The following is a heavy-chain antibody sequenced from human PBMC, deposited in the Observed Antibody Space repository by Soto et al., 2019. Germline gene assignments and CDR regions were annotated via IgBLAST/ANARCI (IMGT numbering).Heavy chain of an antibody. Sequence: QVHLQESGPRLVRPSGTLVLTCAVSGDSLSSDKWWTWVRQPPGKGLEWIGEISHRGSTNYSPSFKGRLSLSVDTTKTQFSLRLTSVTAADTAVYYCAAVPLTSGVVSGRFDPWGQGLKVTVSS. J-gene: IGHJ5*02. D-gene: IGHD3-3*01. CDR1: GDSLSSDKW. CDR2: ISHRGST. V-gene: IGHV4-4*02. CDR3: AAVPLTSGVVSGRFDP.